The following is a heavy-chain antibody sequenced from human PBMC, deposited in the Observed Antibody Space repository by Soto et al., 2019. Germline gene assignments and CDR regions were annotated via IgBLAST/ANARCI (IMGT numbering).Heavy chain of an antibody. D-gene: IGHD5-18*01. Sequence: PGGSLRLPCAASGFTFSSHSMNRVRQAPGKGLEWVSSISSSSSYIYYADSVKGRFTISRDNAKNSLYLQMNSLRAEDTAVYYCARDRFERVDTDMVERVNYYYGMDVWGQGTTVTGSS. CDR3: ARDRFERVDTDMVERVNYYYGMDV. V-gene: IGHV3-21*01. J-gene: IGHJ6*02. CDR2: ISSSSSYI. CDR1: GFTFSSHS.